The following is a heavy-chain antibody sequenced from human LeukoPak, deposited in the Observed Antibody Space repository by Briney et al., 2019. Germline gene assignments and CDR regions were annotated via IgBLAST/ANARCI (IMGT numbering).Heavy chain of an antibody. V-gene: IGHV4-38-2*01. D-gene: IGHD3-9*01. J-gene: IGHJ5*02. CDR1: GYSISSGYY. CDR2: IYHSGST. Sequence: SETLSLTCAVSGYSISSGYYWGWIRQPPGKGLEWIGSIYHSGSTYYNPSLKSRVTISVDTSKNQFSLKLSSVTAADTAVYYCARVQYFDGERWFDPWGQGTLVTVSS. CDR3: ARVQYFDGERWFDP.